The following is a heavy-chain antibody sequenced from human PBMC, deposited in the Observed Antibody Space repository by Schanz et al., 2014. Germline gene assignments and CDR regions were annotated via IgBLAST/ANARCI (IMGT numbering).Heavy chain of an antibody. V-gene: IGHV1-18*01. CDR1: GYTFTDYG. J-gene: IGHJ6*02. CDR3: ARAKRFGDMDV. CDR2: ISAYNGHT. D-gene: IGHD3-10*01. Sequence: QVQVVQSGAEVKKPGASVKVSCKASGYTFTDYGVIWVRQAPGQGLEWMGWISAYNGHTDYAQKLQGRVTVTTDTSTCTAYMELRNLRSDDTAVYYCARAKRFGDMDVWGQGTTVTVSS.